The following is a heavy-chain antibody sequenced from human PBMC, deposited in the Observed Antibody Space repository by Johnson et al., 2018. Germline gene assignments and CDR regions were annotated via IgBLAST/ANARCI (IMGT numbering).Heavy chain of an antibody. J-gene: IGHJ3*02. CDR1: GFTLSSYW. CDR2: INTDGVTT. Sequence: VQLQESGGGLVQPGGSLRLSCAASGFTLSSYWMHWVRQAPGKGLVWVSRINTDGVTTYYADSVKGRFTISRDNAKNTRYLQMNSLRAEDTAVYYCTRARPGTKNAYDMWGQGTMVTVSS. CDR3: TRARPGTKNAYDM. V-gene: IGHV3-74*01. D-gene: IGHD1-7*01.